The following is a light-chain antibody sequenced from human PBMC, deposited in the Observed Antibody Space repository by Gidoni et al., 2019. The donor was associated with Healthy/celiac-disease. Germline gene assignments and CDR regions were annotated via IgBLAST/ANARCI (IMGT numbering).Light chain of an antibody. V-gene: IGKV1-39*01. CDR2: AAS. J-gene: IGKJ2*01. Sequence: DIQMTQSPSSLSASVGDRVTITCRASQSISSYLNWYQQKPGKAPKLLIYAASSLQSGVPSRFSGSGSGTDFTLTISSLQPEDFATYYCQQSRTCGQXTKLEIK. CDR1: QSISSY. CDR3: QQSRT.